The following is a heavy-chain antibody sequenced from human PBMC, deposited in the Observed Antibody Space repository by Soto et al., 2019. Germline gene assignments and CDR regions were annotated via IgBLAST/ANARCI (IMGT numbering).Heavy chain of an antibody. Sequence: QVQLQELGPGLVKPSQTLSLTCTVSGDSISRDGQYWSWIRQHPGKGLEWIGDIYYGGGTPYKPSLNPSLKSRVAMSMDTSQSQLSLRLASVTAADTAVYYCATRHDPLTGPTAFAVWGPGTMVRVS. CDR2: IYYGGGT. J-gene: IGHJ3*01. V-gene: IGHV4-31*03. CDR1: GDSISRDGQY. CDR3: ATRHDPLTGPTAFAV. D-gene: IGHD3-9*01.